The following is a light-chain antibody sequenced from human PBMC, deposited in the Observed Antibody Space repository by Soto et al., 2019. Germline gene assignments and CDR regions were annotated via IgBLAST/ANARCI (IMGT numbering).Light chain of an antibody. CDR3: RSFAASNTWV. CDR1: RSDFGAYNY. Sequence: QSALTQPPSASGSPGQSVTISCTGTRSDFGAYNYVSWYQQHAGKAPKLVIYEVTKRPSGVPDRFSGSKSANTASLTVSGLQAEDEADYYCRSFAASNTWVFGGGTKLTVL. CDR2: EVT. J-gene: IGLJ3*02. V-gene: IGLV2-8*01.